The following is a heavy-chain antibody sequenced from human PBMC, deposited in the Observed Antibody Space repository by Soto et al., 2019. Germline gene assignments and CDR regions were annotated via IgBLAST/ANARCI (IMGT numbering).Heavy chain of an antibody. CDR3: ATQAPYSSSPYYYYYLDV. V-gene: IGHV4-34*01. J-gene: IGHJ6*03. CDR1: GGSFSGYY. Sequence: SETLSLTCAVYGGSFSGYYWSWIRQSPGKGLEWIGETNHTGSTNYNPSLKSRATISVDTSKNQFSLKLNSVTAADTAVYYCATQAPYSSSPYYYYYLDVWGKGTTVTVSS. CDR2: TNHTGST. D-gene: IGHD6-6*01.